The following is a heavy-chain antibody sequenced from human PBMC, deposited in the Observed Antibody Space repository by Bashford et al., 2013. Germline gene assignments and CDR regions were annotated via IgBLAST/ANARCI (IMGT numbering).Heavy chain of an antibody. V-gene: IGHV1-69*01. CDR3: LWEQHFYYGMVV. Sequence: WVRQAPGQGLEWMGGIIPIFGTANYAQKFQGRVTITADESTSTAYMELNSLKTEDTAVYFCLWEQHFYYGMVVWGQGTTVTVSS. D-gene: IGHD1-26*01. CDR2: IIPIFGTA. J-gene: IGHJ6*02.